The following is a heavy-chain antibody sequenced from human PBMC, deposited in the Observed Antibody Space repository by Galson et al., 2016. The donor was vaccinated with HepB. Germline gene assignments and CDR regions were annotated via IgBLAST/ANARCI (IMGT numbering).Heavy chain of an antibody. CDR2: IYHRGDT. V-gene: IGHV4-4*08. CDR3: AKGWGYCRGVSCQRVDYYYCFNA. J-gene: IGHJ6*01. D-gene: IGHD2-15*01. CDR1: GDSIISYY. Sequence: SETLSLTCNVSGDSIISYYWSWIRQAPGKRLEWIGFIYHRGDTNYNPSLRGRVTISVDKAKNQFHLRLTSATAADTAVYYCAKGWGYCRGVSCQRVDYYYCFNAWGRGTMVTVSS.